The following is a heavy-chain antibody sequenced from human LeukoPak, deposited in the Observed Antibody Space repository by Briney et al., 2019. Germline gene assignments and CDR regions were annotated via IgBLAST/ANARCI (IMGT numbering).Heavy chain of an antibody. CDR3: ARDSARTLVY. D-gene: IGHD2-21*01. CDR2: ISGSGGST. CDR1: GFTFSSYG. V-gene: IGHV3-23*01. J-gene: IGHJ4*02. Sequence: GGTLTLSCAASGFTFSSYGMRWVRQAPGKGLEWVSAISGSGGSTYYADSVKGRFTISRDNSKNTLYLQMNSLRAEDTAVYYRARDSARTLVYWGQGTLVTVSS.